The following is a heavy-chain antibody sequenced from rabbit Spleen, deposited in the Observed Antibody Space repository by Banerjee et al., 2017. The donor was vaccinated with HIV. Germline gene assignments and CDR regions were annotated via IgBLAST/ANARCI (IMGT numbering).Heavy chain of an antibody. Sequence: QEQLVESGGGLVQPEGSLTLTCKASGFDFSDKAVMCWVRQAPGKGLEWIGYIDPIFGSTYYASWVNGRFTISRHNAQNTLYLQLNSLTAADTATYFCVRDQAGYAGYGPWYFNLWGPGTLVTVS. CDR1: GFDFSDKA. J-gene: IGHJ4*01. D-gene: IGHD7-1*01. V-gene: IGHV1S47*01. CDR2: IDPIFGST. CDR3: VRDQAGYAGYGPWYFNL.